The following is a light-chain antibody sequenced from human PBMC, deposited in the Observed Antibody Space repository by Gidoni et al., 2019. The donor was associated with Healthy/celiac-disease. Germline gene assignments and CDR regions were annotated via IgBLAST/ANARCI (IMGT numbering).Light chain of an antibody. V-gene: IGKV1-NL1*01. CDR2: AAS. CDR1: QGISNS. J-gene: IGKJ3*01. CDR3: QQYYSTLT. Sequence: DIQLTQSPSSLSASVGDRVTITRRASQGISNSLAWYQQKPGKAPKLLIYAASRLESGVPSRVSGSGSGTDYTLTISSLQPEDFATYYCQQYYSTLTFGPGTKVDIK.